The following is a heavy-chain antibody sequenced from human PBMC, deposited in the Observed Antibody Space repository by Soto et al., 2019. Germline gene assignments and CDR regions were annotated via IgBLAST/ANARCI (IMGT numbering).Heavy chain of an antibody. CDR1: GGSISSTNW. CDR2: IYHSGST. Sequence: QVQMQDSGPGLVKPSGALSLTCAVSGGSISSTNWWSWVRQPPGKGLEWIGDIYHSGSTNYNPSLKSRVTISVDKSKNQFSLKLSSVTAADTAVYYCARVIATAVHWFDPWGQATLVTVSS. J-gene: IGHJ5*02. CDR3: ARVIATAVHWFDP. D-gene: IGHD6-13*01. V-gene: IGHV4-4*02.